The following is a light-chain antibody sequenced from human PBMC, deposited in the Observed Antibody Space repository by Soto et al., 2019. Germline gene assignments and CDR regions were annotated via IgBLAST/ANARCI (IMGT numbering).Light chain of an antibody. CDR1: SSNIGSNT. CDR2: SNN. J-gene: IGLJ3*02. Sequence: QSVLTQPPSASGTPGQRVTISCSGSSSNIGSNTVNWYQQLPGTAPKLLLYSNNQRPSGLPDRFSGSKSGTSASLAISRLQSEDEADYYCAAWDDSLNGLWVFGGGTQLTVL. CDR3: AAWDDSLNGLWV. V-gene: IGLV1-44*01.